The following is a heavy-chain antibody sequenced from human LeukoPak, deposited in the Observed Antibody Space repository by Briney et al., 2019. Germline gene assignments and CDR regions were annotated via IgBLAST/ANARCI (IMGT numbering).Heavy chain of an antibody. Sequence: GGSLRLSCAASGFTFSSYSMNWVRQAPAKGLEWVSSISSSSSYIYYADSVKGRFTISRDNAKNSLYLQMNSLRAEDTALYYCAKEKVVTATSRYYYYYMDVWGKGTTVTVSS. D-gene: IGHD2-21*02. J-gene: IGHJ6*03. CDR3: AKEKVVTATSRYYYYYMDV. CDR2: ISSSSSYI. CDR1: GFTFSSYS. V-gene: IGHV3-21*04.